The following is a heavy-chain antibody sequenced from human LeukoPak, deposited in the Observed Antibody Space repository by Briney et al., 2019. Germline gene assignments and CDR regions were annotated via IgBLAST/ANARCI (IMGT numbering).Heavy chain of an antibody. V-gene: IGHV3-30-3*01. Sequence: GGSLRLSCAASGFTFSSYAMHWVRQAPGKGLEWVAVISYDGSNKYYADSVKGRFTISRDNSKNTLYLQMNSLRAEDTAVYYCARDPADIVVVPAATQFDYWGQGTLVTVSS. D-gene: IGHD2-2*01. J-gene: IGHJ4*02. CDR3: ARDPADIVVVPAATQFDY. CDR1: GFTFSSYA. CDR2: ISYDGSNK.